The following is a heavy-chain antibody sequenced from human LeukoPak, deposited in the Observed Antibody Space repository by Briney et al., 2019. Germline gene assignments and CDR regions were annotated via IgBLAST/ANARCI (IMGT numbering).Heavy chain of an antibody. Sequence: PGGSLRLSCAASGFTFSSYSMNWVRQAPGKGLEWVSSISSSSSYIYYADSVKGRFTISRDNAKNSLYLQMNSLRAEDTAVYYCARDSSSSSEWFDPWGQGTLVTVSS. V-gene: IGHV3-21*01. CDR1: GFTFSSYS. D-gene: IGHD6-13*01. CDR2: ISSSSSYI. J-gene: IGHJ5*02. CDR3: ARDSSSSSEWFDP.